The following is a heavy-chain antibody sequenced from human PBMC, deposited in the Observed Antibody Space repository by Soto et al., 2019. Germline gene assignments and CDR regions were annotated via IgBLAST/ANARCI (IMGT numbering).Heavy chain of an antibody. D-gene: IGHD2-15*01. CDR2: ISYDGSNK. CDR1: GFTFSSYA. Sequence: LSLTCAASGFTFSSYAMHWVRQAPGKGLEWVAVISYDGSNKYYADSVKGRFTISRDNSKNTLYLQMNSLRAEDTAVYYCARDECSGGSCYTGGAFDIWGQGTMVTVSS. J-gene: IGHJ3*02. CDR3: ARDECSGGSCYTGGAFDI. V-gene: IGHV3-30-3*01.